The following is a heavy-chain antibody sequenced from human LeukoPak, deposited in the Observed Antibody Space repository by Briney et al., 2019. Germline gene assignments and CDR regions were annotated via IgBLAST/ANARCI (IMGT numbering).Heavy chain of an antibody. CDR2: IYTSGST. CDR1: GGSISSGSYY. J-gene: IGHJ4*02. D-gene: IGHD3-16*02. Sequence: PSQTLSLTCTVSGGSISSGSYYWSWIRQPAGKGLEWIGHIYTSGSTNYNPSLKSRVTISVDTSKNQFSLKLSSVTAADTAVYYCAREFYDYVWGSYRPRPYIDYWGQGTLVTVSS. V-gene: IGHV4-61*09. CDR3: AREFYDYVWGSYRPRPYIDY.